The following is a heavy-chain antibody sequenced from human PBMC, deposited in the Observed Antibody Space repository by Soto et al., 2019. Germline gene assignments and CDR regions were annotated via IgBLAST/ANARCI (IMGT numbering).Heavy chain of an antibody. Sequence: AAVKVSCKASGYTFTSYGISWVRQAPGQGLEWMGWISAYNGNTNYAQKLQGRVTMTTDTSTSTAYMELRSLRSDDTAVYYCARVSGSWFGELLYYYYGMDDWGEGTTFT. CDR2: ISAYNGNT. CDR1: GYTFTSYG. J-gene: IGHJ6*02. D-gene: IGHD3-10*01. CDR3: ARVSGSWFGELLYYYYGMDD. V-gene: IGHV1-18*01.